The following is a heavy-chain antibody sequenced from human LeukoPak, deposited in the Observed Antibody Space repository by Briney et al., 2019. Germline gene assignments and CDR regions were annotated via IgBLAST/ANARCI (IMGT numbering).Heavy chain of an antibody. Sequence: ASVKVSCKASGYTFTSYYMHWVRQAPGQGLEWMGRINPNSGGTNYAQKFQGRVTMTRDTSISTAYMELSRLRSDDTAVYYCARELIRGYSGYDSTADYWGQGTLVTVSS. CDR3: ARELIRGYSGYDSTADY. D-gene: IGHD5-12*01. V-gene: IGHV1-2*06. CDR1: GYTFTSYY. CDR2: INPNSGGT. J-gene: IGHJ4*02.